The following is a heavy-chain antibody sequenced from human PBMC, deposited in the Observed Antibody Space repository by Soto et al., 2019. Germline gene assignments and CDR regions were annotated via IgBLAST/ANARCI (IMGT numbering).Heavy chain of an antibody. Sequence: GGSLRLSCTVSGFAFNNYGINWVRQAPGKGLEWVSSISKSDYTYYSDSVKGRFTISRDNAKNSLYLQMNSLRDEDTAVYYCARDVVSIDAGFDYWGQGTLVTVSS. CDR2: ISKSDYT. J-gene: IGHJ4*02. CDR3: ARDVVSIDAGFDY. CDR1: GFAFNNYG. D-gene: IGHD2-21*01. V-gene: IGHV3-21*01.